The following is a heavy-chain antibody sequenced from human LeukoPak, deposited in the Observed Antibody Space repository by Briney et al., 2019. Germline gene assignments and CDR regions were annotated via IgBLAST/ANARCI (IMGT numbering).Heavy chain of an antibody. Sequence: SETLSLTCTVSGGSISSGGYYWSWIRQHPGKGLEWIGYIYYSGSTYYNPSLKSRVTISVDTSKNQFSLKLSSVTAADTAVYYCARGQNSSGWYGTPPSNWFDPWGQGTLVTVSS. CDR3: ARGQNSSGWYGTPPSNWFDP. J-gene: IGHJ5*02. CDR2: IYYSGST. CDR1: GGSISSGGYY. D-gene: IGHD6-19*01. V-gene: IGHV4-31*03.